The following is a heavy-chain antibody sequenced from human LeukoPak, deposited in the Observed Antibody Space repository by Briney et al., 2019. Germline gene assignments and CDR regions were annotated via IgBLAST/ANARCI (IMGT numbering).Heavy chain of an antibody. CDR2: ISGSGGST. V-gene: IGHV3-23*01. J-gene: IGHJ6*02. CDR1: GFTFSSYW. D-gene: IGHD3-10*01. Sequence: GGSLRLSCAASGFTFSSYWMSWVRQAPGKGLEWVSAISGSGGSTYYADYVKGRFTISRDNSKNTLYLQMNSLRAEDTAVYYCAKGQRFGSGSYFYYYYGMDVWGQGTTVTVSS. CDR3: AKGQRFGSGSYFYYYYGMDV.